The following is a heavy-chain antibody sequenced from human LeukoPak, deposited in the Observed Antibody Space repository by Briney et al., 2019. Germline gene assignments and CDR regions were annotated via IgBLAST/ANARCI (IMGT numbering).Heavy chain of an antibody. Sequence: SETLSLTCTVSGGSISSSSYYWGWIRQPPGKGLEWIGSIYYSGSTYYNPSLNSRVTISVDTSKNQFSLKLSYVTAADTAVYYCASAYYDYVWGSSPLYYFDYWGQGNLVTVSS. J-gene: IGHJ4*02. CDR2: IYYSGST. D-gene: IGHD3-16*01. V-gene: IGHV4-39*01. CDR1: GGSISSSSYY. CDR3: ASAYYDYVWGSSPLYYFDY.